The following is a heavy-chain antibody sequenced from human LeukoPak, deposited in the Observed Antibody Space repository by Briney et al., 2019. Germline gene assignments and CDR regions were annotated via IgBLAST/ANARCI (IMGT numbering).Heavy chain of an antibody. Sequence: GGSLRLSCAASGFTVSSNYMSWVRQAPGKGLEWVSIIYSGGSTFYADSVKGRFTVSRDDAKNSLYLQMNSLRDEDTAMFYCARDGGSHGAYPPRWGQGTVVTVS. CDR1: GFTVSSNY. D-gene: IGHD4/OR15-4a*01. J-gene: IGHJ4*02. V-gene: IGHV3-66*01. CDR3: ARDGGSHGAYPPR. CDR2: IYSGGST.